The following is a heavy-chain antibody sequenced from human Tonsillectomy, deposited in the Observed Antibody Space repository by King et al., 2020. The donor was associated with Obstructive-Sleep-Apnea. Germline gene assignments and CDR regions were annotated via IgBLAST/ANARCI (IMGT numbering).Heavy chain of an antibody. Sequence: QLQESGPGLVKPSQTLSLTCTVSGGSIISGGYHWSWIRQHPGKGLEWIGYIYDSGSTYYNPSLTSRIAISVDTSQNQFSLKLKSVTAAGTAVYYCARLPGGNYGMDVWGQGTTVTVPS. CDR2: IYDSGST. D-gene: IGHD3-16*01. CDR3: ARLPGGNYGMDV. CDR1: GGSIISGGYH. J-gene: IGHJ6*02. V-gene: IGHV4-31*03.